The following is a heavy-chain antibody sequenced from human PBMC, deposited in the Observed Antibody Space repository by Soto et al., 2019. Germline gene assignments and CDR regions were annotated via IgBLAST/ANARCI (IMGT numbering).Heavy chain of an antibody. V-gene: IGHV3-21*01. J-gene: IGHJ6*03. D-gene: IGHD2-2*01. CDR3: ARDGAYCSGTSCSYYHHYMDV. CDR1: GFTFSPYS. CDR2: ISSSSTYI. Sequence: EVQLVESGGGLVKPGGSLRLSCAASGFTFSPYSMNWVRQAPGKGLEWVSSISSSSTYIYYVASVRGPFTVSRENAKNSLYLQMGSLRADDTAVYYCARDGAYCSGTSCSYYHHYMDVWGKGTTATASS.